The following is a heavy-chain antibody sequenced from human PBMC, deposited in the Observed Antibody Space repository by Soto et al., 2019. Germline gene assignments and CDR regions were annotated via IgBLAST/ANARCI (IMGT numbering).Heavy chain of an antibody. Sequence: GGSLKLSCAASGFPFTNFAMHWVRQAPGKGLEWVSYIGTTSGNIYYADSLKGRFTISRDNAKNSLYLQMDSLRDEDTAVYYCARQTWDYYSSNFDYWGLGTLVTVSS. CDR1: GFPFTNFA. J-gene: IGHJ4*02. V-gene: IGHV3-48*02. D-gene: IGHD3-10*01. CDR2: IGTTSGNI. CDR3: ARQTWDYYSSNFDY.